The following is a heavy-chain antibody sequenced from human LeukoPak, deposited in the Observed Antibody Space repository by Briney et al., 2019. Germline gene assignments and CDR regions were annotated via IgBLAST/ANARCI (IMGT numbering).Heavy chain of an antibody. D-gene: IGHD1-14*01. CDR3: ATVGSITGTFDY. Sequence: KPSETLSLTCTVSGGSISSSSSYWGWIRQPPGKGLDWIGNIYYGGSTYDNASLKSRVTISVDASKNQFSLKLSSVTAADTAVYFCATVGSITGTFDYWGQGILVTVSS. J-gene: IGHJ4*02. CDR2: IYYGGST. V-gene: IGHV4-39*01. CDR1: GGSISSSSSY.